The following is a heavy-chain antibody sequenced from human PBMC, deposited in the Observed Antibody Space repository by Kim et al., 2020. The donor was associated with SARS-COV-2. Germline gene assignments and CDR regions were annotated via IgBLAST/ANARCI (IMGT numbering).Heavy chain of an antibody. J-gene: IGHJ4*02. CDR3: ASHEIPYIAGTTPFDY. CDR1: GFTVSSNY. Sequence: GGSLRLSCAASGFTVSSNYMSWVRQAPGKGLEWVSVIYSGGSTYYADSVKGRFTISRHNSKNTLYLQMNSLRAEYTAVYYCASHEIPYIAGTTPFDYWGQGTLVTVSS. D-gene: IGHD1-7*01. V-gene: IGHV3-53*04. CDR2: IYSGGST.